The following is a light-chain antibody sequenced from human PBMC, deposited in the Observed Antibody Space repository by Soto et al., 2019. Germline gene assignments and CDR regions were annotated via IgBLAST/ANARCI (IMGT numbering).Light chain of an antibody. CDR3: QQYNSYST. J-gene: IGKJ1*01. CDR2: DAS. CDR1: QSISDW. Sequence: DIQMNTSPSPMSAFVGARVPITCRASQSISDWLAWYQQKPGKAPQLLIYDASSLESGAPSRFSGSGSGTEFTLTISRLQPDDFATYYRQQYNSYSTFGQWTKGDIK. V-gene: IGKV1-5*01.